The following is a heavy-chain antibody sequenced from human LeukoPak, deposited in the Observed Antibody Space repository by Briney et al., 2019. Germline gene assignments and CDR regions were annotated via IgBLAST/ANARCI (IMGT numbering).Heavy chain of an antibody. D-gene: IGHD3-10*01. V-gene: IGHV4-39*07. CDR1: GISFTTTSYY. CDR2: IYFSGNT. CDR3: ARVYMVRGVKAFDI. Sequence: PSETLSLTCDVSGISFTTTSYYWGWIRQPPGKGLEWVASIYFSGNTYYNPSLKSRVIMSIDTSKNQFSLTLRSVTAADTAVYYCARVYMVRGVKAFDIWGQGTMVTVSS. J-gene: IGHJ3*02.